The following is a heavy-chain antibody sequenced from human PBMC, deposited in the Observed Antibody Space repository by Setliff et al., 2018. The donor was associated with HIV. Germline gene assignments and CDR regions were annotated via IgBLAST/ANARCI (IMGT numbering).Heavy chain of an antibody. Sequence: SVKVSCKRPGGTFSSYAITWVRQAPGQGLEWMGMIIPMYNIPAYAQKFQGRVTFTADESTSTAYMELSSLSSEDTAVYYCARDQTGVAAAAFGGGSAWSDEGFDIWGQGTMVTVSS. D-gene: IGHD6-13*01. J-gene: IGHJ3*02. CDR2: IIPMYNIP. CDR1: GGTFSSYA. CDR3: ARDQTGVAAAAFGGGSAWSDEGFDI. V-gene: IGHV1-69*13.